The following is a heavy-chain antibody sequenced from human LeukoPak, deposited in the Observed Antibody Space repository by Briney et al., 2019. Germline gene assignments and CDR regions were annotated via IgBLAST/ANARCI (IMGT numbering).Heavy chain of an antibody. Sequence: GGSLRLSCAASGFTFSSYSMNWVRQAPGKGLEWVSSISSSSSYIYYADSVKGRFTISRDNAKNSLYLQMNSLRAEDTAVYYCARQGGIVAGNDYWGQGTLVTVSS. J-gene: IGHJ4*02. D-gene: IGHD6-19*01. CDR3: ARQGGIVAGNDY. CDR2: ISSSSSYI. V-gene: IGHV3-21*01. CDR1: GFTFSSYS.